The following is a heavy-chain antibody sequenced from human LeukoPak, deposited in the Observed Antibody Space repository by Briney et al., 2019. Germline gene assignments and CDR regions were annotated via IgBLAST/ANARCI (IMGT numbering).Heavy chain of an antibody. D-gene: IGHD3-16*02. CDR1: GGSISSSSYY. J-gene: IGHJ6*03. Sequence: SETLSLTCTVSGGSISSSSYYWGWIRQPPGKGLEWIGSIYYSGSTYYNPSLKSRVTISVDTSKNQLSLKLSSVTAADTAVYYCARHPMITFGGVIVIRRYYYYMDVWGKGTTVTVSS. CDR3: ARHPMITFGGVIVIRRYYYYMDV. V-gene: IGHV4-39*01. CDR2: IYYSGST.